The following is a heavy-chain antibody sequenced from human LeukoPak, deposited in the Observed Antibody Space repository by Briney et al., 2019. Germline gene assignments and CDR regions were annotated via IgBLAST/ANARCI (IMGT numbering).Heavy chain of an antibody. CDR2: IIPIFGTA. J-gene: IGHJ4*02. D-gene: IGHD1-26*01. Sequence: ASVKVSCKASGGTFSSYAISWVRQAPGQGLEWMGGIIPIFGTANYAQKFQGRVTSTTDESTSTAYMELSSLRSEDTAVYYCASQNPGIVGALEIDYWGQGTLVTVSS. V-gene: IGHV1-69*05. CDR3: ASQNPGIVGALEIDY. CDR1: GGTFSSYA.